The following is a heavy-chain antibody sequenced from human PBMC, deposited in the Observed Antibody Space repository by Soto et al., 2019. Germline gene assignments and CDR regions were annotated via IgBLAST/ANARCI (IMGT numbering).Heavy chain of an antibody. J-gene: IGHJ4*02. CDR3: ARDSIVVAARRYFDY. D-gene: IGHD3-22*01. CDR2: IWYDGSNK. V-gene: IGHV3-33*01. Sequence: QVQLVESGGGVVQPGRSLRLSCAASGFTFSSYGMHWVRQAPGKGLEWVAVIWYDGSNKYYADSVKGRFTISRDNSKNTLYLQMNSLRAEDTAVYYCARDSIVVAARRYFDYWGQGTLVTVSS. CDR1: GFTFSSYG.